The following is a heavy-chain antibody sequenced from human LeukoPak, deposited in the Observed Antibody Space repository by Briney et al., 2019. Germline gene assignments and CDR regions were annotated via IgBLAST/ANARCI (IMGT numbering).Heavy chain of an antibody. D-gene: IGHD1-26*01. CDR2: IYPGDSDT. J-gene: IGHJ4*02. CDR3: ARHGVGGATQSYSDY. CDR1: GYSFSNSW. Sequence: GESLQISCQGSGYSFSNSWIVWVRQMPGKGLEYMGIIYPGDSDTRYSPSFQGQVTISADKSISTAYLQWSSLKASDTAMYYCARHGVGGATQSYSDYWGQGTLVTVSS. V-gene: IGHV5-51*01.